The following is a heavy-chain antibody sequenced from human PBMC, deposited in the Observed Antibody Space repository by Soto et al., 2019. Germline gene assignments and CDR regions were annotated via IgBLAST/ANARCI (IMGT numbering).Heavy chain of an antibody. Sequence: PGGSLRLSCAASGFTFSIFGMHWVRQAPGKGLEWVALISYDGRSKYYADSVRGRFTISRDNSKNTLYLQMNSLRAEDTAVYYCAKGSTRWLQSLLDYWGQGALVTVSS. CDR2: ISYDGRSK. J-gene: IGHJ4*02. D-gene: IGHD5-12*01. V-gene: IGHV3-30*18. CDR3: AKGSTRWLQSLLDY. CDR1: GFTFSIFG.